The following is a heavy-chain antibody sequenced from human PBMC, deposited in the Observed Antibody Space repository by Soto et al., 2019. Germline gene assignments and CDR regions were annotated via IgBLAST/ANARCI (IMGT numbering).Heavy chain of an antibody. D-gene: IGHD3-3*01. V-gene: IGHV4-38-2*01. CDR1: SYVIESGHY. CDR3: ARSPQYYTPGSSPFDY. Sequence: SETLSLSCVVSSYVIESGHYWGWVRQPPGKGLEWVGSIYDSGTTYYNPSLRSRVTISADTSKNQFSLSLTSVTAADTAVYYCARSPQYYTPGSSPFDYWGPGTMVTVSS. J-gene: IGHJ4*03. CDR2: IYDSGTT.